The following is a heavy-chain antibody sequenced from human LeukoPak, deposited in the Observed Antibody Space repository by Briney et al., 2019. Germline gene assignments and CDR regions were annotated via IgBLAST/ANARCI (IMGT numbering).Heavy chain of an antibody. CDR2: IIDSGEST. Sequence: GGSLRLSCAASGFTFSSYAMSWVRQAPGKGLEWVSGIIDSGESTYYANFAKGRFTISRDNSKSTLYLQIYSLRAEDTAVYFCAKRDSVSRTFDYWGQGTLVTVSS. CDR3: AKRDSVSRTFDY. V-gene: IGHV3-23*01. J-gene: IGHJ4*02. CDR1: GFTFSSYA. D-gene: IGHD3-3*02.